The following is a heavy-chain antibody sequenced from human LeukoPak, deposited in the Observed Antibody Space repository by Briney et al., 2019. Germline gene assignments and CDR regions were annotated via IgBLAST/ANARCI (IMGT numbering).Heavy chain of an antibody. J-gene: IGHJ3*01. V-gene: IGHV3-23*01. CDR1: GFTFTSFV. CDR3: AKGELVDYYDRSGYYPDVFDV. Sequence: GGSLRLSCTASGFTFTSFVMTWVRQSPGKGLEWVSSINGYGSGTYYADSVRGRFTISRDNSENMVFLQMTSLRAEDTAVYYCAKGELVDYYDRSGYYPDVFDVWGQGTMVIVSS. CDR2: INGYGSGT. D-gene: IGHD3-22*01.